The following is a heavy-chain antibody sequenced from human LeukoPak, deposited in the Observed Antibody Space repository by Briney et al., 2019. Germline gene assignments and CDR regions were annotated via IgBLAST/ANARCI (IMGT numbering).Heavy chain of an antibody. Sequence: GQSLNISCKGSGYSLTSYLLGWVRQMPGKGLEWMGMIYPGDSDTRYSPSFQGQVTISADKSISTAYLHWRSLKASDTAMYYCARTPNIAVAGKAGGGDYWGQGTLVTVSS. J-gene: IGHJ4*02. CDR1: GYSLTSYL. CDR3: ARTPNIAVAGKAGGGDY. CDR2: IYPGDSDT. V-gene: IGHV5-51*01. D-gene: IGHD6-19*01.